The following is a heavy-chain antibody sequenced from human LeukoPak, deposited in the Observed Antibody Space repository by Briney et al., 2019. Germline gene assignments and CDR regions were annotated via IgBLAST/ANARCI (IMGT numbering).Heavy chain of an antibody. CDR2: ISYDGSNK. Sequence: GGSLRLSCAASGFTFSIYAMHWVRQAPGKGLEWVAVISYDGSNKYYADSVKGRFTISRDNSKNTLYLQMNSLRAEDTAVYYCARDPSFVVAAHTFDYWGQGTLVTVSS. V-gene: IGHV3-30-3*01. CDR3: ARDPSFVVAAHTFDY. CDR1: GFTFSIYA. D-gene: IGHD2-15*01. J-gene: IGHJ4*02.